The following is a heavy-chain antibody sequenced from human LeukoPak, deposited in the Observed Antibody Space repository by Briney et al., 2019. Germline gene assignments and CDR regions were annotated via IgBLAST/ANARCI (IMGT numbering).Heavy chain of an antibody. V-gene: IGHV4-34*01. CDR1: GGSFSGYY. D-gene: IGHD2-21*01. J-gene: IGHJ4*02. CDR3: ARGRYSIDY. CDR2: INHSGST. Sequence: SETLSLTCAVYGGSFSGYYWSWIRQPPGKGLEWIGEINHSGSTNYNPSLKSRVTISVDTSKNQSSLQLSSVTAADTAVYYCARGRYSIDYCGQGTLVTVSS.